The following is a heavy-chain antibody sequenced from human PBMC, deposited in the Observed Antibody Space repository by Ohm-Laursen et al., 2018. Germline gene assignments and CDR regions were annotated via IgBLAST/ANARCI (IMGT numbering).Heavy chain of an antibody. CDR2: IKSKTDGGTT. D-gene: IGHD5-24*01. CDR3: TKDAVHRDGFNW. V-gene: IGHV3-15*01. Sequence: SLRLSCTASGFTFSNAWMSWVRQAPGKGLEWVGRIKSKTDGGTTDYAAPVKGRFTISRDDSKNTLYLQMNSLRAEDTAIYYCTKDAVHRDGFNWWGQGTLVTVSS. J-gene: IGHJ4*02. CDR1: GFTFSNAW.